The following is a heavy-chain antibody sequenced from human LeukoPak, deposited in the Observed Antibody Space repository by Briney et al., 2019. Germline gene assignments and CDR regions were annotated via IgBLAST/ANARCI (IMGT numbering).Heavy chain of an antibody. CDR2: IYTSGST. D-gene: IGHD1-1*01. CDR3: ATTTGVYYYGMDV. V-gene: IGHV4-61*02. Sequence: SQTLSLTCTVSGGSIGSGSYYWSWIRQPAGKGLEWIGRIYTSGSTNYNPSLKSRVTISVDTSKNQFSLKLSSVTAADTAVYYCATTTGVYYYGMDVWGQGTTVTVSS. CDR1: GGSIGSGSYY. J-gene: IGHJ6*02.